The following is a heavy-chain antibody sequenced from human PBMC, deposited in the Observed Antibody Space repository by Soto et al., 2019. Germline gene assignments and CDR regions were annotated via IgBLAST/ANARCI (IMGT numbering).Heavy chain of an antibody. CDR2: IYYSGST. Sequence: SETLSLTCTVSGGSISSGSYYWGWIRQPPGKGLEWIGSIYYSGSTYYNPSLKSRVTISVDTSKNQFSLKLSSVTAADTAVYYCRVWDGDASFYYYYGMDVWGQGTTVT. J-gene: IGHJ6*02. CDR1: GGSISSGSYY. D-gene: IGHD4-17*01. CDR3: RVWDGDASFYYYYGMDV. V-gene: IGHV4-39*01.